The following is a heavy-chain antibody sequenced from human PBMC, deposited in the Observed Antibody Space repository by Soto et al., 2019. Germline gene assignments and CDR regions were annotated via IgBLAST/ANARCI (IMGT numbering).Heavy chain of an antibody. V-gene: IGHV4-59*01. CDR2: IYYSGST. CDR3: ARVRYSSGFTIPTHFDY. J-gene: IGHJ4*02. CDR1: GGSISSYY. D-gene: IGHD6-19*01. Sequence: SETLSLTCTVSGGSISSYYWSWIRQPPGKGLEWIGYIYYSGSTNYNPSLKSRVTISVDTSKNQFSLNLSSVTTADTAVYYCARVRYSSGFTIPTHFDYWGQGTLVTVSS.